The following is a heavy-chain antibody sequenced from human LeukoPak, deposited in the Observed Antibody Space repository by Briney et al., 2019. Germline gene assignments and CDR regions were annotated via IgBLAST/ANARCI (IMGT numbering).Heavy chain of an antibody. CDR3: ARDLSSWSSNSYYFDH. CDR1: GFTFSNYW. J-gene: IGHJ4*02. CDR2: IKEDGSEK. Sequence: GGSLRPSCAASGFTFSNYWMTWVRQAPGKGLEWVANIKEDGSEKSYVDSVKGRFTISRDNAKNSLYLQMNSLTDEDTAVYYCARDLSSWSSNSYYFDHWGQGSLVTVSS. V-gene: IGHV3-7*01. D-gene: IGHD6-13*01.